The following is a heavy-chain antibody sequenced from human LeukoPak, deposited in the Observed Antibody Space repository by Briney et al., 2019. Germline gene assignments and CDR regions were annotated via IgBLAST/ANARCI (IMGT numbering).Heavy chain of an antibody. CDR3: ARDRALREFDY. J-gene: IGHJ4*02. Sequence: PGESLRLSCGASGFTFSSYGMHWVRQAPGKGLEWVAVIWYDGSNKYYADSVKGRFTISRDSSKNTLYLQMNSLRAEDTAVYYCARDRALREFDYWGQGTLVTVSS. CDR1: GFTFSSYG. CDR2: IWYDGSNK. D-gene: IGHD5/OR15-5a*01. V-gene: IGHV3-33*01.